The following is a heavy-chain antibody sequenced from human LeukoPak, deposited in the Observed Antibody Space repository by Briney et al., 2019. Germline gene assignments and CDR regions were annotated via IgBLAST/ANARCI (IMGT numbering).Heavy chain of an antibody. CDR1: GGSFSGYH. CDR3: ARLVVMLEYFDL. D-gene: IGHD3-16*01. Sequence: SETLSLTCAVYGGSFSGYHWSWIRQPPGKGLEWIGEINHSGSTNYNPSLKSRVTISVDTSKNQFSLKLSSMTAADTAVYYCARLVVMLEYFDLWGRGTLVTVSS. V-gene: IGHV4-34*01. CDR2: INHSGST. J-gene: IGHJ2*01.